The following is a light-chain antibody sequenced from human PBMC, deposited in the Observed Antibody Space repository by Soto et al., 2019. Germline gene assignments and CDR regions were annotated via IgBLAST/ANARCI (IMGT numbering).Light chain of an antibody. CDR3: QQYNDWWT. CDR1: QSISIK. CDR2: DTS. J-gene: IGKJ1*01. Sequence: ETVLTQSPAILSLSPGERATLSCRASQSISIKLAWYQQKPGQAPRLLIYDTSSRATGVPARFSGSGFGTEFTLTINSLQSEDFAVYYCQQYNDWWTFGQGTKVDIK. V-gene: IGKV3-15*01.